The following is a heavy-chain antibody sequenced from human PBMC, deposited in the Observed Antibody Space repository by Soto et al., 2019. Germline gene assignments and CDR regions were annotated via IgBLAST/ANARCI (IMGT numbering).Heavy chain of an antibody. CDR1: GFTFRTSV. CDR3: ANGQSPHQLRDHYYYGMDG. V-gene: IGHV3-30*18. J-gene: IGHJ6*01. D-gene: IGHD1-1*01. Sequence: PGGSLRLSCAASGFTFRTSVIHWVRQAPGKGLEWVAVIASDSSYKHYTDSVKGRFTISRDNSKNTLYLEMSSLRAEDTAVYYCANGQSPHQLRDHYYYGMDGWGQGTTVTVSS. CDR2: IASDSSYK.